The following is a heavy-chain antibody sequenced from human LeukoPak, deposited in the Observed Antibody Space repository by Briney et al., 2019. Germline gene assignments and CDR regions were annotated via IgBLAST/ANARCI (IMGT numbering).Heavy chain of an antibody. CDR2: IYPGDSDP. CDR1: GYTFTTYW. Sequence: GESLKISCKGSGYTFTTYWIGWVRQMPGKGLEWMGIIYPGDSDPRYSPSFQGQVTISADKSISTAYLQWTSLKASDSAMYYCVRHGLGSSWFGFDYWGQGTLVTVSS. D-gene: IGHD6-13*01. CDR3: VRHGLGSSWFGFDY. J-gene: IGHJ4*02. V-gene: IGHV5-51*01.